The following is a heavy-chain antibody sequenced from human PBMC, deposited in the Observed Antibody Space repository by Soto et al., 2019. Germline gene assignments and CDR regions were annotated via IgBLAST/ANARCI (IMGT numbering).Heavy chain of an antibody. CDR2: IHYSGST. Sequence: SETLSLTCTVSGDSIGTTHSYWAWIRQSPGKGLEWIGNIHYSGSTYYMPSLRSRVTLSVDTSKNQFSLRLTSVTAEDTAVYYCARGDRVGANPLFDPWGQGTLVTVSS. CDR1: GDSIGTTHSY. D-gene: IGHD1-26*01. J-gene: IGHJ5*02. V-gene: IGHV4-39*01. CDR3: ARGDRVGANPLFDP.